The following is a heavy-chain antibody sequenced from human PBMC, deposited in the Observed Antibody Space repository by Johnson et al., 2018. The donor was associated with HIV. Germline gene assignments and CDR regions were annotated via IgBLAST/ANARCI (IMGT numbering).Heavy chain of an antibody. D-gene: IGHD6-13*01. CDR2: ISYDGSNK. CDR1: GFTFSSYA. Sequence: VQLVESGGGVVQPGRSLRLSCAASGFTFSSYAMHWVRQAPGKGLEWVAVISYDGSNKYYADSVKGRFTISRDNGKNSLYLQMNSLRAGDTAVYYCARGQRSSWYPVNAFDIWGQGTMVTVSS. CDR3: ARGQRSSWYPVNAFDI. V-gene: IGHV3-30-3*01. J-gene: IGHJ3*02.